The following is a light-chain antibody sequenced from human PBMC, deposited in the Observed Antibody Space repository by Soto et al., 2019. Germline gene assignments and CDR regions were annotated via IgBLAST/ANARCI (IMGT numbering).Light chain of an antibody. V-gene: IGLV2-8*01. J-gene: IGLJ1*01. CDR2: EVT. Sequence: QSALAQPPSASGSPGQSVTISCTGTSSNVGAYNFVSWYQQLPGKAPKLLIYEVTKRPSGVPDRFSGSKSGNTASLTVSGLQAEDEADYYCSSYAGSITISVFGTGTKVTVL. CDR1: SSNVGAYNF. CDR3: SSYAGSITISV.